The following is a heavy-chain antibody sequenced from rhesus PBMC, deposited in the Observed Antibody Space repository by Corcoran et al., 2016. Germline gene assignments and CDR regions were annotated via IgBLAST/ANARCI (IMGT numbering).Heavy chain of an antibody. CDR2: IYCSRGST. CDR3: ARRRIAAATYYFDY. Sequence: QVQLQESGPGVVKPSETLSLTCAVSGYSISSGYDWSWIRQPPGKGLEWIGFIYCSRGSTNYNPSLKNRVTISKDTSKTQFARKLSSVTAADTAVYYCARRRIAAATYYFDYWGQGVLVTVSS. V-gene: IGHV4-76*01. J-gene: IGHJ4*01. D-gene: IGHD6-31*01. CDR1: GYSISSGYD.